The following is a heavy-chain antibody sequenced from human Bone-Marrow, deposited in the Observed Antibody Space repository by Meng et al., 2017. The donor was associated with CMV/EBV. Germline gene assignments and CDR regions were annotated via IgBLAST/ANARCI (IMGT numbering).Heavy chain of an antibody. V-gene: IGHV1-69*05. CDR2: IIPIFGTA. CDR1: GGTFSSYA. CDR3: ASSYSSSRIDYYYYYGMDV. J-gene: IGHJ6*02. D-gene: IGHD6-6*01. Sequence: SVKVSCKASGGTFSSYAISWVRQAPGQGLEWMGGIIPIFGTANYAQKFQGRVTITTDESTGTAYMELGSLRSEDTAVYYCASSYSSSRIDYYYYYGMDVWVQGTTVTVSS.